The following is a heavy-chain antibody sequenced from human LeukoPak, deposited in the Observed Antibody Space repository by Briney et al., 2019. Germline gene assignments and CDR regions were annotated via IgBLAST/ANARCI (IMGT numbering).Heavy chain of an antibody. CDR2: INHSGST. V-gene: IGHV4-34*01. CDR3: ARGGRRKDY. J-gene: IGHJ4*02. D-gene: IGHD1-14*01. Sequence: SETLSLTCSVSSDSISPYYWNWIRQPPGKGLEWIGEINHSGSTNYNPSLKSRVTISVDTSKNLFSLKLSSVTAADTAVYYCARGGRRKDYWGQGTLVTVSS. CDR1: SDSISPYY.